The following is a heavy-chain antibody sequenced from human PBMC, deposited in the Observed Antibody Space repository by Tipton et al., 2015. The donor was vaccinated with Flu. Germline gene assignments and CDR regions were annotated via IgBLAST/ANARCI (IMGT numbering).Heavy chain of an antibody. CDR2: IKQDGSEK. V-gene: IGHV3-7*01. CDR3: AREGSGWSDYYYGMDV. Sequence: GSLRLSCAASGFTFSSYWMSWVRQAPGKGLEWVANIKQDGSEKYYVDSVKGRFTISRDNVKNSLYLQMNSLRAEDTAVYYCAREGSGWSDYYYGMDVWGQGTTVTVSS. CDR1: GFTFSSYW. D-gene: IGHD6-19*01. J-gene: IGHJ6*02.